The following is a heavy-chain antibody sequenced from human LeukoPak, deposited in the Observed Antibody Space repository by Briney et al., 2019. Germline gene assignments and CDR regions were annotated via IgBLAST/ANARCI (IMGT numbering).Heavy chain of an antibody. V-gene: IGHV3-11*01. Sequence: KPGGSLRLSCAASGFTFSDYYVSWIRQAPGKGLEWVSYISSSGSTIYYADSVKGRFTISRDNAKNSLYLQMNSLRAEDTAVYYCARGLRITMVRGVTWDYYGMDVWGQGTTVTVSS. CDR1: GFTFSDYY. CDR3: ARGLRITMVRGVTWDYYGMDV. J-gene: IGHJ6*02. D-gene: IGHD3-10*01. CDR2: ISSSGSTI.